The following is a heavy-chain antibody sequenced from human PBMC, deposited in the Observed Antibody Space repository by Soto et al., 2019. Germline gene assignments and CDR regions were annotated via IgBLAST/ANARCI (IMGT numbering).Heavy chain of an antibody. CDR2: ISFDGSNK. CDR1: GFTFSSFG. Sequence: GGSLRLSCAASGFTFSSFGMHWVRQAPGKGLEWVAVISFDGSNKYYADSVKGRFTISRDNSKNTLSLQMNSLKAEDTAVYYCAKDTSKYSNNWPAYYGLDVWGQGTTVTVSS. J-gene: IGHJ6*02. V-gene: IGHV3-30*18. CDR3: AKDTSKYSNNWPAYYGLDV. D-gene: IGHD1-1*01.